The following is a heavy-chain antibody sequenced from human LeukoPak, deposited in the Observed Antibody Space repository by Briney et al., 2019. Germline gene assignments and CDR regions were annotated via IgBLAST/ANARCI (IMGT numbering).Heavy chain of an antibody. CDR2: IIPIFGTA. J-gene: IGHJ4*02. CDR1: GGTFSSYA. CDR3: ARPPRRYDDSSGYSPFDY. Sequence: GASVKVSCKASGGTFSSYAISWVRQAPGQGLEWMGGIIPIFGTANYAQKFQGRVTITTDEPTSTAYMELSSLRSEETAVYYCARPPRRYDDSSGYSPFDYWGQGTLVTVSS. V-gene: IGHV1-69*05. D-gene: IGHD3-22*01.